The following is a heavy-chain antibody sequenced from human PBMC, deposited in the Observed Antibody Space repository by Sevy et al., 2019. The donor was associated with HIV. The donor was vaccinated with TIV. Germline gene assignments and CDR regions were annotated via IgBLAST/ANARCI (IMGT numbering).Heavy chain of an antibody. V-gene: IGHV1-18*01. Sequence: ASVKVSCKASGYSFTNYGIGWVRQAPGQGLEWMGWISGYNGYTNYAQNLQGRVTMTTDTSTSTAYMGLGGLGSDDTAIYYCAKEGKNIRSWFDPWGQGTLVTVSS. CDR2: ISGYNGYT. J-gene: IGHJ5*02. CDR3: AKEGKNIRSWFDP. CDR1: GYSFTNYG. D-gene: IGHD3-3*02.